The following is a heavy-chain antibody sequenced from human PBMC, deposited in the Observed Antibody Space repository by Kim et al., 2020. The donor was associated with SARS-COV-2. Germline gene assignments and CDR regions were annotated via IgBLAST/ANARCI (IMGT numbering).Heavy chain of an antibody. CDR1: GVTVSSNY. CDR3: ARFGQNPGSHSPYNYYYYGMDV. V-gene: IGHV3-53*04. D-gene: IGHD3-10*01. Sequence: GGSLRLSCAASGVTVSSNYMSWVRQAPGKGLEWVSVIYSGGSTYYADSVKGRFTISRHNSKNTLYLQMNSLRAEDTAVYYCARFGQNPGSHSPYNYYYYGMDVWRHGSTLTVS. J-gene: IGHJ6*02. CDR2: IYSGGST.